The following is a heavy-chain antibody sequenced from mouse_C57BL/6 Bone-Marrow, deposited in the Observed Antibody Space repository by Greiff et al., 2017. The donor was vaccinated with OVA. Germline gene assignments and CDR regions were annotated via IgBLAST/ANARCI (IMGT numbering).Heavy chain of an antibody. CDR2: ISNGGGST. J-gene: IGHJ4*01. Sequence: VQLKESGGGLVQPGGSLKLSCAASGFTFSDSYMYWVRQTPEKRLEWVAYISNGGGSTYYPDTVKGRFTISRDNAKNTLYLQMSRLKSEDTAMYYCARRRAMDYWGQGTSVTVSA. CDR1: GFTFSDSY. CDR3: ARRRAMDY. V-gene: IGHV5-12*01.